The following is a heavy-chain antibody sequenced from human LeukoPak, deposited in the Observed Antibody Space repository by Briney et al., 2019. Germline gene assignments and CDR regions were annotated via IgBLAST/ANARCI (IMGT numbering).Heavy chain of an antibody. D-gene: IGHD3-22*01. J-gene: IGHJ3*02. V-gene: IGHV3-30-3*01. CDR2: ISYDGSNK. CDR3: ANSLSGDYDSSGYYPDAFDI. Sequence: GRSLRLSCAASGFTFSSYAMHWVRQAPGKGLEWVAVISYDGSNKYYADSVKGRFTISRDNSKNTLYLQMNSLRAEDTAVYYCANSLSGDYDSSGYYPDAFDIWGQGTMVTVSS. CDR1: GFTFSSYA.